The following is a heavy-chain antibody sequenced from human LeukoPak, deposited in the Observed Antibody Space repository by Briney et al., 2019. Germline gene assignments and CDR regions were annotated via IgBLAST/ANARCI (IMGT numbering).Heavy chain of an antibody. CDR3: SREHYSTSDY. CDR1: GGFISSSSHH. J-gene: IGHJ4*02. D-gene: IGHD1/OR15-1a*01. CDR2: IYYTGNS. Sequence: SETLSLTCTVSGGFISSSSHHWAWIRQPPGKGLEWIASIYYTGNSYYNPSLRSRLTISVDSSKDQFSLRLSSVTAADTAVYYCSREHYSTSDYWGQGILVTVSS. V-gene: IGHV4-39*01.